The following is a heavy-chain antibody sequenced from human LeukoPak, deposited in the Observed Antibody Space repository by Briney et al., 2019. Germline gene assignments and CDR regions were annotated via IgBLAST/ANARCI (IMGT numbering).Heavy chain of an antibody. Sequence: PSETLSLTCTVSGGSISSSSYYWGWIRQPPGKGLEWIGSIYYSGSTYYNPSLKSRVTISVDTSKNQFSLKLSSVTAADTAVYYCARGSIVGALAYNWFDPWGQGTLVTVSS. CDR2: IYYSGST. V-gene: IGHV4-39*01. CDR1: GGSISSSSYY. CDR3: ARGSIVGALAYNWFDP. J-gene: IGHJ5*02. D-gene: IGHD1-26*01.